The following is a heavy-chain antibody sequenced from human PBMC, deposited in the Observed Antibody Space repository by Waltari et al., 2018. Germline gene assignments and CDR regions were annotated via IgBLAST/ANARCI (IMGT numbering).Heavy chain of an antibody. D-gene: IGHD5-18*01. CDR2: INTNTGNP. J-gene: IGHJ4*02. Sequence: QVQLVQSGSELKKPGASVKVACKASGYIVSHYAMLWVRQAPGQGLEWMGWINTNTGNPTYAQGFTGRFVFSLDTSVSTAYLQISSLKAEDTSVYYCAKGIQLWGRGSWYFDDWGQGTLVTVSS. CDR1: GYIVSHYA. CDR3: AKGIQLWGRGSWYFDD. V-gene: IGHV7-4-1*02.